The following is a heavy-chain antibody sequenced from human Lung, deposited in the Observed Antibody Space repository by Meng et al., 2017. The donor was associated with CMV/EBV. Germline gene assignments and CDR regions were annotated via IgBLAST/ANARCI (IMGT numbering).Heavy chain of an antibody. J-gene: IGHJ4*02. CDR2: TSTTGADT. CDR3: ARNKEPFDY. CDR1: GFTFRSYA. V-gene: IGHV3-23*01. D-gene: IGHD1/OR15-1a*01. Sequence: EVQLLESGGGLVQPGGSLILSCVASGFTFRSYAMTWVRQAPGKGLEWVSATSTTGADTYYTGSVQGRFTISRDNSGNTLFLQMNSLRVEDTAVYYCARNKEPFDYWGQGALVTVSS.